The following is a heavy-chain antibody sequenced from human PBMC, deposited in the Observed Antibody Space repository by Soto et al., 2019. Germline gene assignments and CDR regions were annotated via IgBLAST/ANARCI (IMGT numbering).Heavy chain of an antibody. D-gene: IGHD6-19*01. J-gene: IGHJ4*02. Sequence: SETLSLTCTVSGGSISSYYWSWIRQPPGKGLEWIGYIYYSGSTNYNPSLKSRVTISVDTSKNQFSLKLSSVTAADTAVYYCARQGAAVAEIDYWGQGTLVTVSS. V-gene: IGHV4-59*08. CDR2: IYYSGST. CDR3: ARQGAAVAEIDY. CDR1: GGSISSYY.